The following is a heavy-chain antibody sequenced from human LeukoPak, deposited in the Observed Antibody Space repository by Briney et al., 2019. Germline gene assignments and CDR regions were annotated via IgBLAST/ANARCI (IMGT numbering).Heavy chain of an antibody. CDR3: AREYSYGYDDWFDP. V-gene: IGHV3-23*01. CDR1: GFTFSNYA. D-gene: IGHD5-18*01. Sequence: GGSLRLSCAASGFTFSNYAMSWVRQAPGKGLEWLSAISGSGGITYYVDSVKGRFTISRDNSKNTLYLQMNSLRAEDTAVYYCAREYSYGYDDWFDPWGQGTLVTVSS. CDR2: ISGSGGIT. J-gene: IGHJ5*02.